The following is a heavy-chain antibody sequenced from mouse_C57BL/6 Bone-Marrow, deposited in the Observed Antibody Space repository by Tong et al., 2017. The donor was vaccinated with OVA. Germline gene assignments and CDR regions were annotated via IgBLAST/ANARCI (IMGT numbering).Heavy chain of an antibody. D-gene: IGHD1-1*01. CDR2: ISYSGST. J-gene: IGHJ1*03. CDR3: ASLIPSITTVVARWYFDV. CDR1: GYSITSDY. V-gene: IGHV3-8*01. Sequence: EMQLQESGPGLAKPSQTLSLTCSVTGYSITSDYWNWTRKFPGNKLEYMGYISYSGSTYYNPSLKSRISITRDTSKNQLFLQLNSVTTEDIATYYCASLIPSITTVVARWYFDVWGTGTAVTVSS.